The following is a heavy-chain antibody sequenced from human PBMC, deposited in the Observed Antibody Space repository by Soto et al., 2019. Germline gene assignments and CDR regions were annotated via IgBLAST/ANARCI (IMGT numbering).Heavy chain of an antibody. CDR3: ARDRAVVVTATGRPDAFDI. CDR2: ISSSSSTI. V-gene: IGHV3-48*02. CDR1: GFTFSSYS. Sequence: GESLKISCAASGFTFSSYSMNWVRQAPGKGLEWVSYISSSSSTIYYTDSVKGRFTISRDNAKNSLYLQMNSLRDEDTAVYYCARDRAVVVTATGRPDAFDIWGQGTMVTVSS. D-gene: IGHD2-21*02. J-gene: IGHJ3*02.